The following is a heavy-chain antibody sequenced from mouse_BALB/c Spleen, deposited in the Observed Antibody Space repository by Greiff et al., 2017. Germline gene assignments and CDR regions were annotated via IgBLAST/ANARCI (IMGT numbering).Heavy chain of an antibody. CDR2: ISYSGST. Sequence: EVKLVESGPGLVKPSQSLSLTCTVTGYSITSDYAWNWIRQFPGNKLEWMGYISYSGSTSYNPSLKSRISITRDTSKNQFFLQLNSVTTEDTATYYCARGVRDLYYAMDYWGQGTSVTVSS. V-gene: IGHV3-2*02. D-gene: IGHD2-14*01. CDR3: ARGVRDLYYAMDY. CDR1: GYSITSDYA. J-gene: IGHJ4*01.